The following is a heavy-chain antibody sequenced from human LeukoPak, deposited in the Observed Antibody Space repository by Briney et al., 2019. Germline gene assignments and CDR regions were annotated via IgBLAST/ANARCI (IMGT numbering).Heavy chain of an antibody. D-gene: IGHD6-13*01. V-gene: IGHV3-9*01. Sequence: GRSLRLSCAASGFTFDDYAMHWVRQAPGKGLEWVSGISWNSGSIDYADSVKGRFTISRDNAKNSLYLQMNSLRAEDTALYYCAKDQPPKQLIHFFDYWGHGTLVTVSS. J-gene: IGHJ4*01. CDR2: ISWNSGSI. CDR3: AKDQPPKQLIHFFDY. CDR1: GFTFDDYA.